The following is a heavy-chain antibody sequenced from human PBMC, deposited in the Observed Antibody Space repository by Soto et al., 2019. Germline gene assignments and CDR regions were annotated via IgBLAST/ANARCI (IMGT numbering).Heavy chain of an antibody. CDR3: AKDRGSSGWYADY. J-gene: IGHJ4*02. D-gene: IGHD6-19*01. Sequence: QVQLVESGGGVVQPGRSLRLSCAASGLTFSNYGMHWVRQAPGRGLEWVAVISYDGSNKYYADSVKGRFTISRDSSKNTLYLQVNSLRTEDTAVYYCAKDRGSSGWYADYWGQGTLVIVSS. CDR1: GLTFSNYG. V-gene: IGHV3-30*18. CDR2: ISYDGSNK.